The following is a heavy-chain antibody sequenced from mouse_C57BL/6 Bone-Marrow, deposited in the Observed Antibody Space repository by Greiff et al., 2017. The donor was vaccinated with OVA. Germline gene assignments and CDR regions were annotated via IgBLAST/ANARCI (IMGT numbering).Heavy chain of an antibody. CDR2: IDPETGGT. CDR1: GYTFTDYE. Sequence: VKLQQSGAELVRPGASVTLSCKASGYTFTDYEMHWVKQTPVHGLEWIGAIDPETGGTAYNQKFKGKAILTADQSSSTAYMVLRSLTSEDSAVYYCTRSYSNYGDFDYWGQGTTLTVSA. D-gene: IGHD2-5*01. J-gene: IGHJ2*01. V-gene: IGHV1-15*01. CDR3: TRSYSNYGDFDY.